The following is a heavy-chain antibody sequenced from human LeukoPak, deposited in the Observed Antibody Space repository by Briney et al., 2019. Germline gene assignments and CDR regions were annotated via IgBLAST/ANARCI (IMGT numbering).Heavy chain of an antibody. CDR3: AREPGFDSSGYLNWFDP. CDR2: IYYSGGT. J-gene: IGHJ5*02. V-gene: IGHV4-59*01. CDR1: GRSINNYY. D-gene: IGHD3-22*01. Sequence: SETLSLTCTVSGRSINNYYWSWIRQPPGKGLEWIGYIYYSGGTNYNPSLKSRVTISVDTSKNQFSMKLSSVTAADTAVYYCAREPGFDSSGYLNWFDPWGQGTLVTVSS.